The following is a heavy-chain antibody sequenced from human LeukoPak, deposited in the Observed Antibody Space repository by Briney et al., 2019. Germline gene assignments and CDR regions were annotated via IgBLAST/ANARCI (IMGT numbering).Heavy chain of an antibody. CDR2: IKLDGSEK. J-gene: IGHJ3*01. Sequence: GGSLRLSCAASGFSFSSAWMSWVRQAPGKGLEWVANIKLDGSEKFYVDSVKGRFTISRDNAKNSLYLKMNSLRAEDTAVYYCARRGRYCTSTSCSLLGAFDVWGLGTMVTVSS. CDR3: ARRGRYCTSTSCSLLGAFDV. V-gene: IGHV3-7*01. CDR1: GFSFSSAW. D-gene: IGHD2-2*01.